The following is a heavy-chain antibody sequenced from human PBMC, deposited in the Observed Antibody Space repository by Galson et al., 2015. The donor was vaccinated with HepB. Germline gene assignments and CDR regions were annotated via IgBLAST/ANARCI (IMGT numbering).Heavy chain of an antibody. CDR1: GFTFSVYS. D-gene: IGHD4-17*01. CDR2: ISSSSGTI. CDR3: ARTTTITGPLDP. Sequence: SLRLSCAASGFTFSVYSMNWVRQAPGKGLEWVSYISSSSGTIYYVDSVKGRFTISRDNAQNSLYLQMNSLRDEDTAVYYCARTTTITGPLDPWGQGTLVTVSS. J-gene: IGHJ5*02. V-gene: IGHV3-48*02.